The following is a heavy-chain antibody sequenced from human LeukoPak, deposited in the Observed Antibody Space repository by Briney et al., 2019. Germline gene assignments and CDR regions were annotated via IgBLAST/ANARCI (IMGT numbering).Heavy chain of an antibody. CDR3: ARLAAPVYYYMDV. J-gene: IGHJ6*03. CDR2: ISPGDSDT. Sequence: GESLKISCKGPGYSFTSYWIGWVRQMPGKGLEWMGIISPGDSDTRYSPSFQGQVTFSADKSISTAYLQWSSLKASDTAMYYCARLAAPVYYYMDVWGKGTTVTVSS. CDR1: GYSFTSYW. D-gene: IGHD6-6*01. V-gene: IGHV5-51*01.